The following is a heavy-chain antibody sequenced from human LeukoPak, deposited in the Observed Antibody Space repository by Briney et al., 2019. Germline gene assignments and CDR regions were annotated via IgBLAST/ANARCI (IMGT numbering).Heavy chain of an antibody. Sequence: PGGSLRLSCAASGFTFSSYAMSWVRQAPGKGLEWVSAISGSGGSTYYADSVKGRFTISRDNAKNTLYLQMNSLRAEDTAVYYCARDRGIAAAATVYFDYWGQGTLVTVSS. CDR1: GFTFSSYA. J-gene: IGHJ4*02. CDR2: ISGSGGST. D-gene: IGHD6-13*01. V-gene: IGHV3-23*01. CDR3: ARDRGIAAAATVYFDY.